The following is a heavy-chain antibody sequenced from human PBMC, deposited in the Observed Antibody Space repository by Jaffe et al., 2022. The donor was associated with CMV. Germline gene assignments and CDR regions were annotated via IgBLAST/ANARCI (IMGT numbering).Heavy chain of an antibody. CDR2: ISTGGST. J-gene: IGHJ4*02. CDR3: VKLGSASEVY. CDR1: GFTFSNYA. D-gene: IGHD2-15*01. V-gene: IGHV3-64D*06. Sequence: EVQVVESGGGLVQPGGSLRLSCLASGFTFSNYAMHWVRQAPGKGLEYVSAISTGGSTYYADSVKGRFTISRDNSKNTLYLQMTSLRPEDTAIFYCVKLGSASEVYWGQGTLVTVSS.